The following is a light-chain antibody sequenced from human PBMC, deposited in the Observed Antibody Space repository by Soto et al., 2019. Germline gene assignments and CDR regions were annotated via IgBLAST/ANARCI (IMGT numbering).Light chain of an antibody. CDR3: QQYKSSILT. Sequence: DIQMTQSPSTLSASVGDRVTITCRASQSISSWLAWYQQKPGKAPKLLIYRASNLESGVPSRFIGSGSGTEFTLPLSSLQPDDFATYYCQQYKSSILTFGPGTKVDIK. CDR1: QSISSW. V-gene: IGKV1-5*03. J-gene: IGKJ3*01. CDR2: RAS.